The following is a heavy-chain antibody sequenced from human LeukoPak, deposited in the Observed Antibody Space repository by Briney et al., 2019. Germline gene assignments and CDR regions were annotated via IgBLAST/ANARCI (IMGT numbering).Heavy chain of an antibody. D-gene: IGHD3-10*01. CDR3: AKGRYGSGSYDAFDI. J-gene: IGHJ3*02. CDR2: IRYDGSNK. Sequence: PGGSLRLSCAASGFTFSSYGMHWVRQAPGKGLEWVAFIRYDGSNKYYADSVKGRFTISRDNSKNTLYLQMNSLRAEDTAVYYCAKGRYGSGSYDAFDIWGQGTMVTVSS. V-gene: IGHV3-30*02. CDR1: GFTFSSYG.